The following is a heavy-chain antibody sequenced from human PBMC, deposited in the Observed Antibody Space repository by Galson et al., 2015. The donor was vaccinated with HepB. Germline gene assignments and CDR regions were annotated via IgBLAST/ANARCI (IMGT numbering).Heavy chain of an antibody. D-gene: IGHD1-26*01. Sequence: QSGAEVKKPGESLRISCKGSGYSFTDYWIGWVRQMPGEGLEWMGIISPGASDIRYRPSFQGQVTISADKSISPGSLQWSSLKASDTAMYYCASGPLGSRDAFDIWGQGTMVTVSS. V-gene: IGHV5-51*03. CDR2: ISPGASDI. J-gene: IGHJ3*02. CDR1: GYSFTDYW. CDR3: ASGPLGSRDAFDI.